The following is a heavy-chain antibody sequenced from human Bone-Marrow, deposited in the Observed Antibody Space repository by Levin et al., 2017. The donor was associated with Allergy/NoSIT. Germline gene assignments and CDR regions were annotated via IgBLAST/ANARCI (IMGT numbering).Heavy chain of an antibody. CDR2: ISNSGSYL. J-gene: IGHJ4*02. CDR3: ATNKVLYPMTHYKY. D-gene: IGHD4/OR15-4a*01. Sequence: GESLKISCAASGLTFSTYSMTWVRQPPGKGLEWVSSISNSGSYLHYADSVKGRFTISRDNAQSSLYLQMNSLRVEDTAVYYCATNKVLYPMTHYKYWGQGALVTVSS. CDR1: GLTFSTYS. V-gene: IGHV3-21*01.